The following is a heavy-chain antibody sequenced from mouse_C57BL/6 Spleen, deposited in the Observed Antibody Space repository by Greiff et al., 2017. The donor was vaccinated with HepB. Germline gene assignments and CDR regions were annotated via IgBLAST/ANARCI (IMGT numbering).Heavy chain of an antibody. Sequence: EVKLMESGGGLVKPGGSLKLSCAASGFTFSSYAMSWVRQTPEKRLEWVATISDGGSYTYYPDNVKGRFTISRDNAKNNLYLQMSHLKSEDTAMYYCARETTVVPFDYWSQGTTLTVSS. V-gene: IGHV5-4*01. J-gene: IGHJ2*01. CDR2: ISDGGSYT. CDR1: GFTFSSYA. CDR3: ARETTVVPFDY. D-gene: IGHD1-1*01.